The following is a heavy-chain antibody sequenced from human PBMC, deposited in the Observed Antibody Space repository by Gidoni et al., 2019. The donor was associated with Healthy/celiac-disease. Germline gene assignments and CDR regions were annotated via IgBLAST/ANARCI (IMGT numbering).Heavy chain of an antibody. CDR3: ARGLKGYCSGGSCYLRFDP. J-gene: IGHJ5*02. CDR1: GGSFSGYY. Sequence: QVQLQQWGAGLLKPSETLSLTCAVYGGSFSGYYWSWIRQPPGKGLEWIGEINHSGSHNYNPSLKSRVTISVDTSKNQFSLKLSSVTAADTAVYYCARGLKGYCSGGSCYLRFDPWGQGTLVTVSS. V-gene: IGHV4-34*01. CDR2: INHSGSH. D-gene: IGHD2-15*01.